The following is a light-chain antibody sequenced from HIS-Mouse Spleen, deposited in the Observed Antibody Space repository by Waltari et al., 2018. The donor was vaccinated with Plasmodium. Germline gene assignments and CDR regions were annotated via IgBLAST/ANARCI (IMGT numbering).Light chain of an antibody. Sequence: EIVMTQSPATLSVSPGERATLSCRASQSVSSNLAWYQQKPGQTPRLLIYGASTRATGLPARFSGSGSGTEFTLTISSMQSEDFAVYYCQQYNNWPRGTCGQGTKVEIK. CDR3: QQYNNWPRGT. V-gene: IGKV3-15*01. CDR1: QSVSSN. CDR2: GAS. J-gene: IGKJ1*01.